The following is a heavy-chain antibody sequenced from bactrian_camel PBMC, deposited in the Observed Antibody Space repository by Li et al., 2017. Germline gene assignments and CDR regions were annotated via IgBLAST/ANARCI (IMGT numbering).Heavy chain of an antibody. V-gene: IGHV3S56*01. J-gene: IGHJ6*01. CDR1: GYTFGSCG. Sequence: HVQLVESGGGSVQAGGSLRLSCAASGYTFGSCGMGWYRQAQGKERELVSSISTDGTTTYADSVKGRFTISRDNAKNAVYLQMNNLEIEDTGIYYCAGEPDVDTWEYGDFGYWGQGTQVTVS. D-gene: IGHD1*01. CDR3: AGEPDVDTWEYGDFGY. CDR2: ISTDGTT.